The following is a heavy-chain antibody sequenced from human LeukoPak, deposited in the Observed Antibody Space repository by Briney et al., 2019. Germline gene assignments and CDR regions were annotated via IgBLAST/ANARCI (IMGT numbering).Heavy chain of an antibody. V-gene: IGHV3-23*01. CDR1: GFTFSSYA. D-gene: IGHD3-10*01. J-gene: IGHJ3*02. Sequence: GGSLRLSCAASGFTFSSYAMSWVRQAPGKGLEWVSDIRGSGGSTYYADSVKGRFTISRDNAKNSLYLQMNSLRAEDTAMYYCARDRRPSYGSGSYGAFDIWGQGTMVTVSS. CDR3: ARDRRPSYGSGSYGAFDI. CDR2: IRGSGGST.